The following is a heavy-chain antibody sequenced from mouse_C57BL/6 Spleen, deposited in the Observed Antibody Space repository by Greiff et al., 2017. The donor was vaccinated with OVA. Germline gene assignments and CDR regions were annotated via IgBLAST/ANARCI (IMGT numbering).Heavy chain of an antibody. CDR2: IDPENGDT. Sequence: EVKLMESGAELVRPGASVKLSCTASGFNIKDDYMHWVKQRPEQGLEWIGWIDPENGDTEYASKFQGKATITADTSSNTAYLQLSSLTSEDTAVYYCTTLPYGSSPAWFAYWGQGTGHCLC. J-gene: IGHJ3*01. D-gene: IGHD1-1*01. CDR1: GFNIKDDY. CDR3: TTLPYGSSPAWFAY. V-gene: IGHV14-4*01.